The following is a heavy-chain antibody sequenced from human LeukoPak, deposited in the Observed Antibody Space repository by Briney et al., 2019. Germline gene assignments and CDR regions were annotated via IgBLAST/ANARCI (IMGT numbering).Heavy chain of an antibody. D-gene: IGHD2-2*01. J-gene: IGHJ6*03. CDR2: ISSSSSYI. CDR3: ARDGCSSTSCYYYYMDV. CDR1: GFTFSSYS. Sequence: PGGSLRLSCAASGFTFSSYSMNWVRQAPGKGLEWVSSISSSSSYIYYADSVEGRFTISRDNAKNSLYLQMNSLRAEDTAVYYCARDGCSSTSCYYYYMDVWGKGTTVTVSS. V-gene: IGHV3-21*01.